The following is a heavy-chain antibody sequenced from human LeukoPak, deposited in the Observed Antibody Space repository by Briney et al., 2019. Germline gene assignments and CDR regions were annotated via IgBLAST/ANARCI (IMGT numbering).Heavy chain of an antibody. CDR2: IYTSGST. CDR1: GGSISDYY. Sequence: SETLSLTCTVSGGSISDYYWTWIRQPAGKGPEWIGRIYTSGSTNYNPSLKSRVTMSVDTSKNQFSLKVSSVTAADTAVYYCARVNEDYYYNMDVWGKGTTVTVSS. CDR3: ARVNEDYYYNMDV. V-gene: IGHV4-4*07. J-gene: IGHJ6*03. D-gene: IGHD1-1*01.